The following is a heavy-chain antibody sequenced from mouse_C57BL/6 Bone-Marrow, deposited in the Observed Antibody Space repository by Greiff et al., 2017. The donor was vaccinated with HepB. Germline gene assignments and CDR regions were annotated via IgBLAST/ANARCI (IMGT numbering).Heavy chain of an antibody. CDR1: GYTFTSYW. D-gene: IGHD1-1*01. Sequence: QVQLQQPGAELVKPGASVKLSCKASGYTFTSYWMQWVKQRPGQGLEWIGEIDPSDSYTNYNQKFKGKATLTVDTSSSTAYMQLSSLTSEDSAVYYCAILLRWYFDVWGTGTTVTVSS. CDR3: AILLRWYFDV. J-gene: IGHJ1*03. CDR2: IDPSDSYT. V-gene: IGHV1-50*01.